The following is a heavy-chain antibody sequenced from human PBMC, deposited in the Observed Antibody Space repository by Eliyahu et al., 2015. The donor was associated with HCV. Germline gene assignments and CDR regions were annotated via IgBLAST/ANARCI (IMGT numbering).Heavy chain of an antibody. J-gene: IGHJ4*02. D-gene: IGHD4-17*01. CDR3: AIVMWVHDYGDYPDY. CDR1: GGXFXSYA. V-gene: IGHV1-69*01. Sequence: QVQLVQSGAEVKKPGSSVXVSCXASGGXFXSYAISWXRQAPGQGLEWMGGIIPIFGTANYAQKFQGRVTITADESTSTAYMELSSLRSEDTAVYYCAIVMWVHDYGDYPDYWGQGTLVXVSS. CDR2: IIPIFGTA.